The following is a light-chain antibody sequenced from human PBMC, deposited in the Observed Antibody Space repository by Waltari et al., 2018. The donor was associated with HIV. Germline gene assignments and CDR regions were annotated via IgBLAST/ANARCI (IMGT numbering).Light chain of an antibody. J-gene: IGLJ3*02. V-gene: IGLV1-44*01. CDR2: NNN. CDR3: AAWDDSLSVV. Sequence: QSVLTQPPSASGPPGQRVTIPCSGISSRIHIHTVNWYQQRPGTAPKLLIYNNNQRPSGVPDRFSGSKSGTSASLAISGLQSEDEADYFCAAWDDSLSVVFGGGTKLTVL. CDR1: SSRIHIHT.